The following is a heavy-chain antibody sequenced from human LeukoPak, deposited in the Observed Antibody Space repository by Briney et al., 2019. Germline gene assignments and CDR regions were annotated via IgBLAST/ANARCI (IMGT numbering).Heavy chain of an antibody. V-gene: IGHV3-30*04. Sequence: GGSLRLSCAASGFTFSSYAMHWVRQAPGKGLEWVAVISYDGSNKYYADSVKGRFTISRDNSKNTLYLQMNSLRAEDTAVYYCARGRNYYDSIGYYYVRAFDIWGQGTMVTVSS. CDR2: ISYDGSNK. CDR1: GFTFSSYA. D-gene: IGHD3-22*01. CDR3: ARGRNYYDSIGYYYVRAFDI. J-gene: IGHJ3*02.